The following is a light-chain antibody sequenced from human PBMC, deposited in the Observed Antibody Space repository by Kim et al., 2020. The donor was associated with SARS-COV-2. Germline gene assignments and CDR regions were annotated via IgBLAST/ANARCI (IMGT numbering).Light chain of an antibody. Sequence: NTATVTCTRSSGNIARNYVQWYQQRPGSAPTTVIYEDNQRPSGVPDRFSGSIDSSSNSASLTISGLKTEDEADYYCQSYDSSTHWVFGGGTQLTVL. J-gene: IGLJ3*02. V-gene: IGLV6-57*02. CDR2: EDN. CDR3: QSYDSSTHWV. CDR1: SGNIARNY.